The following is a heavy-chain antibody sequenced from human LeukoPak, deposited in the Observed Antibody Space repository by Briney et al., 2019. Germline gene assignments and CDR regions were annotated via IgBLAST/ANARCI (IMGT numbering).Heavy chain of an antibody. J-gene: IGHJ4*02. CDR2: IGPIGVYT. D-gene: IGHD1-1*01. CDR1: GFTFSDYA. Sequence: GGSLRLSCAASGFTFSDYAMHWVRQAPGKGLEFVSVIGPIGVYTYYANSVKGRFTVSRDNSKSTVSLQMGSLRDEDMAVYYCARSPPGRTNWNYYDYWGRGTLVTVSS. V-gene: IGHV3-64*01. CDR3: ARSPPGRTNWNYYDY.